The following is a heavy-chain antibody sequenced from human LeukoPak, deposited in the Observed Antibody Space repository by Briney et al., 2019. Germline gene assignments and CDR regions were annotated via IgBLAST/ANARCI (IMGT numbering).Heavy chain of an antibody. CDR2: IYYSGST. D-gene: IGHD5-24*01. J-gene: IGHJ4*02. CDR3: ARWDGYNYFGFDY. Sequence: SETQSLTCTVSGGSISSYYWSWIRQPPGKGLEWIGYIYYSGSTNYNPSLKSRVTISVDTSKNQFSLKLSSVTAADTAVYYCARWDGYNYFGFDYWGQGTLVTVSS. V-gene: IGHV4-59*01. CDR1: GGSISSYY.